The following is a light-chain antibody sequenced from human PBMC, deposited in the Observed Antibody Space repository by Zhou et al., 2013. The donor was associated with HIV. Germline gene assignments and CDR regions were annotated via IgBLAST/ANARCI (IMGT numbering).Light chain of an antibody. CDR3: LQANSFPLT. CDR2: DAS. CDR1: QGINNA. V-gene: IGKV1-13*02. Sequence: AIQLTQSPSSLSASVGDRITITCRASQGINNALAWYQQKPGKPPKLLIYDASSLESGVPSRFSGSGSGTDFTLTINSLQPEDFATYYCLQANSFPLTFGQGTRLEIK. J-gene: IGKJ5*01.